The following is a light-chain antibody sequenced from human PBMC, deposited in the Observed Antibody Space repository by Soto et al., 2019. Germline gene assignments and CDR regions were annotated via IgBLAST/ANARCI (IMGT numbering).Light chain of an antibody. CDR3: QTWVTGIQNVV. V-gene: IGLV4-69*01. CDR2: LNTDGSH. Sequence: QSVLTQSPSASASLGASVKLTCTLSSGHSSYAIAWHQQQPEKGPRYLMKLNTDGSHSKGDGIPDRFSGSSSGAERYLTISSLQSEDEADYYCQTWVTGIQNVVFGGGTKLTLL. CDR1: SGHSSYA. J-gene: IGLJ2*01.